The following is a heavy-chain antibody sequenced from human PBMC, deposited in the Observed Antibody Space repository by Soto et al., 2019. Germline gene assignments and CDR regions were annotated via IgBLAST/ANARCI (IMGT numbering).Heavy chain of an antibody. V-gene: IGHV1-8*01. D-gene: IGHD2-15*01. CDR3: ARAPEYCSGGSCYSRGFNNWFDP. Sequence: ASVKVSCKASGYTFTSYDINWVRQATGQGLEWMGWMNPNSGNTGYAQKFQGRVTMTRNTSISTAYMELSSLRSEDTAVYYCARAPEYCSGGSCYSRGFNNWFDPWGQGTLVTVSS. J-gene: IGHJ5*02. CDR1: GYTFTSYD. CDR2: MNPNSGNT.